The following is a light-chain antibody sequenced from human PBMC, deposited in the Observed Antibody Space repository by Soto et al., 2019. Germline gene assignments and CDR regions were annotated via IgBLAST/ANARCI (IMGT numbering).Light chain of an antibody. CDR2: EVS. Sequence: QSALTQPPSASGSPGQSVTISCTGTSSAVGGYNYVSWYQQHPGKAHKLMIYEVSKRPSGVPDRFSGSKSGNTASLTVSGLQAEDEADYYCSSYAGSNNFGVFGTGTKLTVL. CDR3: SSYAGSNNFGV. V-gene: IGLV2-8*01. CDR1: SSAVGGYNY. J-gene: IGLJ1*01.